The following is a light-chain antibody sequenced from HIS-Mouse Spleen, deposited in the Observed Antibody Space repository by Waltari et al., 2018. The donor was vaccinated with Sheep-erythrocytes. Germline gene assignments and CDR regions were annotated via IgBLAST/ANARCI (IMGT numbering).Light chain of an antibody. CDR3: QQYNSYSPLT. Sequence: DLQMTQSPSTLSASVGDRVTITCRASQSISSWLAWYQQKPGKGPKLLIYQASSLESGVPSRLSGSGSGTEFTLTISSLQPDDFATDYCQQYNSYSPLTFGGGTKVEIK. CDR1: QSISSW. V-gene: IGKV1-5*03. J-gene: IGKJ4*01. CDR2: QAS.